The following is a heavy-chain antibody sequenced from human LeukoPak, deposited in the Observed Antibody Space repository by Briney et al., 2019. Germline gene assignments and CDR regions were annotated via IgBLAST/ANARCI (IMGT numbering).Heavy chain of an antibody. J-gene: IGHJ5*02. CDR3: ARDFGYNWKANWFDP. D-gene: IGHD1-1*01. CDR1: AYTLTSYY. V-gene: IGHV1-46*01. Sequence: SVKASSKASAYTLTSYYMHWVRPAPGQGLEWMGIINLSGGTTYYAQKFQGRASMTTDMSTSTGYGELSRLRAAATAVCLRARDFGYNWKANWFDPWGQGTLVTVS. CDR2: INLSGGTT.